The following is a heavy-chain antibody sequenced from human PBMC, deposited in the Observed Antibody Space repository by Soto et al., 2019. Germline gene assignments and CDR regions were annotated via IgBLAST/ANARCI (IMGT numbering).Heavy chain of an antibody. CDR2: IYWNDDK. V-gene: IGHV2-5*01. Sequence: QITLKESGPTLVKPTQTLTLTCTFSGFSLSTSGVGVGWIRQPPGKALEWLALIYWNDDKRYSPSLKSRLTITKYTSKNQVVLTMTNMDPVDTATYYCAHGNIVVVPAAIPTGYYFDYWGQGTLVTVSS. J-gene: IGHJ4*02. D-gene: IGHD2-2*01. CDR3: AHGNIVVVPAAIPTGYYFDY. CDR1: GFSLSTSGVG.